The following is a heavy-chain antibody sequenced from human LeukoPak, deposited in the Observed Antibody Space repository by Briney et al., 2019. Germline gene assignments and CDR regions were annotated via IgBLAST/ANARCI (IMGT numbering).Heavy chain of an antibody. CDR2: INPNSGGT. CDR1: GYTFTGYY. V-gene: IGHV1-2*02. D-gene: IGHD3-22*01. J-gene: IGHJ4*02. Sequence: GASVKVCCKASGYTFTGYYMHWVRQAPGQGLEWMGWINPNSGGTNYAQKFQGRVTMTRDTSISTAYMELSRLRSDDTAVYYCARGAHYPDSSEGYHYWGQGTGDRVSS. CDR3: ARGAHYPDSSEGYHY.